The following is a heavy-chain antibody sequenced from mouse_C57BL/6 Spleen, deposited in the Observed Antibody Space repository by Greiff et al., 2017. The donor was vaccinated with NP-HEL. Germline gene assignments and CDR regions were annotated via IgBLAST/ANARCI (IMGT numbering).Heavy chain of an antibody. D-gene: IGHD2-4*01. CDR2: ISNLAYSI. J-gene: IGHJ3*01. Sequence: EVQRVESGGGLVQPGGSLKLSCAASGFTFSDYGMAWVRQAPRKGPEWVAFISNLAYSIYYADTVTGRFTISRENAKNTLYLEMSSLRSEDTAMYYCASLYYDYPWFAYWGQGTLVTVSA. CDR3: ASLYYDYPWFAY. CDR1: GFTFSDYG. V-gene: IGHV5-15*01.